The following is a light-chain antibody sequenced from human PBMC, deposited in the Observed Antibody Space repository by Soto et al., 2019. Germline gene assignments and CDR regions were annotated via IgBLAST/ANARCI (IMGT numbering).Light chain of an antibody. V-gene: IGKV3-11*01. CDR1: QSVSSY. CDR3: RDTVTGPPFP. CDR2: DAS. J-gene: IGKJ5*01. Sequence: EIVLTQSPATLSLSPGEKDTNSCRASQSVSSYLAWYQQKPGQAPRLLIYDASNRATGIPARFSGSGSRTDFPLTFSCLVLEDLAVYCGRDTVTGPPFPFGQGT.